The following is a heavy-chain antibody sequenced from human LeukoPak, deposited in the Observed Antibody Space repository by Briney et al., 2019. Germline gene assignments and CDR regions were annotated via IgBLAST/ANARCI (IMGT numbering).Heavy chain of an antibody. Sequence: SETLSLTCTVSGGSISSGGYSWSWIRQHPGKGLEWIGYIYYSGSTYYNPSLKSRVTISVDTSKNQFSLKLSSVTAADTAVYYCARAVYSSSSHLDYWGQGTLVTVSS. CDR2: IYYSGST. J-gene: IGHJ4*02. V-gene: IGHV4-31*03. CDR1: GGSISSGGYS. D-gene: IGHD6-6*01. CDR3: ARAVYSSSSHLDY.